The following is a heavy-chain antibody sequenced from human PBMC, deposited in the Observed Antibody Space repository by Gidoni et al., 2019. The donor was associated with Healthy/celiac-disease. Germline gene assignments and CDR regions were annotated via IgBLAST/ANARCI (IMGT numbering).Heavy chain of an antibody. CDR1: GGTFSSYT. CDR2: IIPILGIA. CDR3: ARATYSSSNNWFDP. D-gene: IGHD6-6*01. J-gene: IGHJ5*02. V-gene: IGHV1-69*02. Sequence: QVQLVQSGAEVKKPGSSVKVSCKASGGTFSSYTISWVRQAPGQGLEWMGRIIPILGIANYAQKFQGRVTITADKSTSTAYMELSSLRSEDTAVYYCARATYSSSNNWFDPWGQGTLVTVSS.